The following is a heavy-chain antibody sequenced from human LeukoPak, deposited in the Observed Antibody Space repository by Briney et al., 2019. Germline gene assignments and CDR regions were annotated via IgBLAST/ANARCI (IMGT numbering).Heavy chain of an antibody. CDR3: ARRVTSKAVRSNIYQFMDV. CDR2: IQTSGTT. Sequence: SETLFLTCTVSGDSISGYSWSWIRQSPEKGLEWIGLIQTSGTTKYNPSLKGRVSISVDTSKTQVSLKVSSVTAADTAVYYCARRVTSKAVRSNIYQFMDVWGKGTTVTVSS. D-gene: IGHD2-2*01. CDR1: GDSISGYS. J-gene: IGHJ6*03. V-gene: IGHV4-4*09.